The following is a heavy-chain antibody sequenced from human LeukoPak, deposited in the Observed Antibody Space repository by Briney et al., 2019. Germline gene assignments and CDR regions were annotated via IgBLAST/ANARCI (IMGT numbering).Heavy chain of an antibody. CDR2: IWYDGSNK. V-gene: IGHV3-33*01. CDR1: GFSFSGYG. CDR3: ATARDNYDISGFSAHGY. Sequence: GGSLRLSCAASGFSFSGYGMHWVRQAPGKGLDWVAVIWYDGSNKNYADSVKGRFTISRDNSKNTLYLLMDSLRAEDTGVYYCATARDNYDISGFSAHGYWGQGTLVTVSS. D-gene: IGHD3-22*01. J-gene: IGHJ4*02.